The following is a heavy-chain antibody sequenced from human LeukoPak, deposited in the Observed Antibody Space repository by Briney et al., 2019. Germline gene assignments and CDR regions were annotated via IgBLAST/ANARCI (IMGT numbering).Heavy chain of an antibody. CDR2: INPNSGGT. D-gene: IGHD3-10*01. CDR3: ASSRSGTDHDY. J-gene: IGHJ4*02. V-gene: IGHV1-2*02. Sequence: GESLKISCKASGYTFTGYYMHWVRQAPGQGLEWMGWINPNSGGTNYAQKFQGRVTMTRDTSISTAYMELSRLRSDDTAVYYCASSRSGTDHDYWGQGTLVTVSS. CDR1: GYTFTGYY.